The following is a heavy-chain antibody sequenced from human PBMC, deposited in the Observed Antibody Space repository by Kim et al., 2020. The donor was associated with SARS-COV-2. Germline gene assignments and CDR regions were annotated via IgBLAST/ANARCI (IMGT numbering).Heavy chain of an antibody. CDR3: ARASNQWLGFDY. Sequence: SETLSLTCTVSGGSISSSSYYWGWIRQPPGKGLEWIGSIYYSGSTYYNPSLKSRVTISVDTSKNQFSLKLSSVTAADTAVYYCARASNQWLGFDYWGQGTLVTVSS. CDR2: IYYSGST. D-gene: IGHD6-19*01. CDR1: GGSISSSSYY. V-gene: IGHV4-39*01. J-gene: IGHJ4*02.